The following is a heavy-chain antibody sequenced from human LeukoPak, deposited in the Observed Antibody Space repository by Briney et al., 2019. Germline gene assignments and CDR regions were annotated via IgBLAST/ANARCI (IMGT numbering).Heavy chain of an antibody. J-gene: IGHJ4*02. Sequence: GGSPRLSCAASGFTFSSYAMSWVRQAPGKGLEWVSAISGSGGSTYYADSVKGRFTISRDNSKNTLYLQMNSLRAEDTAVYYCAKDQDFWSGYSYYFDYWGQGTLSPSPQ. V-gene: IGHV3-23*01. CDR1: GFTFSSYA. D-gene: IGHD3-3*01. CDR3: AKDQDFWSGYSYYFDY. CDR2: ISGSGGST.